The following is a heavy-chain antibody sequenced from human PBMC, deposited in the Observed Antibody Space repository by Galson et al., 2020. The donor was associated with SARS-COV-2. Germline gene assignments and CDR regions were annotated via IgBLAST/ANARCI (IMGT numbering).Heavy chain of an antibody. J-gene: IGHJ4*02. CDR1: GFTFSSYW. V-gene: IGHV3-74*01. Sequence: GGSLRLSCAASGFTFSSYWMHWVRQAPGKGLVWVSRIYSEDSSTSYADSVKGRFTISGDNAKNTLYLQMNSLRAEYTAVYYCARGDMGNDYFDYWGQGTLVTVSS. D-gene: IGHD7-27*01. CDR3: ARGDMGNDYFDY. CDR2: IYSEDSST.